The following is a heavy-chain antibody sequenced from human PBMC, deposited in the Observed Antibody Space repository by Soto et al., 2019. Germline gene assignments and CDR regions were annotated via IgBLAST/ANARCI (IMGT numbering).Heavy chain of an antibody. J-gene: IGHJ4*02. Sequence: QVQLVESGGGVVQPGRSLRLSCAASGFSFSAYGMHWVRQAPGRGLEWVAVIWSDGSKKYYKDSLKGRFTISRDNSKDTVSLXXXXXXXXXXXXXXXXXXXXXXXXDXXGXGTXVIVSS. CDR2: IWSDGSKK. CDR1: GFSFSAYG. V-gene: IGHV3-33*03. CDR3: XXXXXXXXXDX.